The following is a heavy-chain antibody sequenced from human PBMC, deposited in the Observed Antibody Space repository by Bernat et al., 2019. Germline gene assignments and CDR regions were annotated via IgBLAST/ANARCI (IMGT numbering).Heavy chain of an antibody. CDR2: IKSDGSAK. CDR3: ARDPGWGALDL. V-gene: IGHV3-7*03. J-gene: IGHJ3*01. CDR1: GFTFLSHW. D-gene: IGHD3-16*01. Sequence: EVQLVQSGAALVQPGGSLRLSCAASGFTFLSHWMCWLRQAPGKGLEWVANIKSDGSAKYYVDSVKGRFTISRDNVNKSLYLQMNSRRADDTAVYYCARDPGWGALDLWGQGTMVTVSS.